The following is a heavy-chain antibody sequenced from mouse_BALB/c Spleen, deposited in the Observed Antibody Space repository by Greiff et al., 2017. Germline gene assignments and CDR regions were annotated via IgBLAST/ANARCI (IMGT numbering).Heavy chain of an antibody. CDR1: GFTFTDYY. Sequence: EVQRVESGGGLVQPGGSLRLSCATSGFTFTDYYMSWVRQPPGKALEWLGFIRNKANGYTTEYSASVKGRFTISRDNSQSILYLQMNTLRAEDSATYYCARGGWDSFAYWGQGTLVTVSA. V-gene: IGHV7-3*02. D-gene: IGHD4-1*01. J-gene: IGHJ3*01. CDR2: IRNKANGYTT. CDR3: ARGGWDSFAY.